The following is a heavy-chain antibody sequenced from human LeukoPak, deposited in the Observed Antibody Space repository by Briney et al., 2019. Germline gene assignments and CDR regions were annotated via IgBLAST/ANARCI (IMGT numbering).Heavy chain of an antibody. V-gene: IGHV3-21*01. CDR1: GFTFSSYS. D-gene: IGHD3-10*01. CDR2: ISSSSSYI. CDR3: ARDPPAYGSGSYRDY. Sequence: GGSLRLSCAASGFTFSSYSMNWVRQAPGKGLEWVSSISSSSSYIYYADSVEGRFTISRDNAKNSLYLQMNSLRAEDTAVYYCARDPPAYGSGSYRDYWGQGTLVTVSS. J-gene: IGHJ4*02.